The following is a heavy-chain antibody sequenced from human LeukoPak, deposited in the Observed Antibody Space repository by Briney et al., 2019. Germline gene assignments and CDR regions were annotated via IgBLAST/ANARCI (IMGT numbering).Heavy chain of an antibody. V-gene: IGHV5-51*01. CDR1: GYSFTSYW. J-gene: IGHJ6*02. D-gene: IGHD2-2*01. Sequence: GESLKISCKGSGYSFTSYWISWVRQMPGKGLEWMGIIYPGDSDTRYSPSFQGQVTISADKSISTAYLQWSSLRASDTAIYYCARRGQEGPAASPYYYYSMDVWGQGTTVTVSS. CDR2: IYPGDSDT. CDR3: ARRGQEGPAASPYYYYSMDV.